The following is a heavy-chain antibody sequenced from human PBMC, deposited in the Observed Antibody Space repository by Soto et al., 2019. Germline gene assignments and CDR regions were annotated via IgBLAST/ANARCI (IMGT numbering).Heavy chain of an antibody. V-gene: IGHV3-9*01. D-gene: IGHD2-15*01. J-gene: IGHJ3*02. CDR3: AKSQHAMGYCSGGSCYAAFDI. CDR2: ISWNSGSI. CDR1: GFTFDDYA. Sequence: EVQLVESGGGLVQPGSSLRLSCAASGFTFDDYAMHWVRQAPGKGLEWVSGISWNSGSIGYADSVKGRFTISRDNAKNSLYLQMNSLRAEDTALYYCAKSQHAMGYCSGGSCYAAFDIWGQGTMVTVSS.